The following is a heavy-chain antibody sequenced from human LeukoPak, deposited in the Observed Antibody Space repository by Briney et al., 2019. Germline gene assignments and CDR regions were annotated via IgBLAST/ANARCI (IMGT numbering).Heavy chain of an antibody. J-gene: IGHJ4*02. Sequence: GGSLRLSCAASGFTFSSYAMHWVRQAPGKGLEWVAVISYDGSNKYYADSVKGRFTISRDNSENTLYLQMNSLRAEDTAVYYCARDSDGYNSYYFDYWGQGTLVTVSS. D-gene: IGHD5-24*01. CDR2: ISYDGSNK. V-gene: IGHV3-30-3*01. CDR1: GFTFSSYA. CDR3: ARDSDGYNSYYFDY.